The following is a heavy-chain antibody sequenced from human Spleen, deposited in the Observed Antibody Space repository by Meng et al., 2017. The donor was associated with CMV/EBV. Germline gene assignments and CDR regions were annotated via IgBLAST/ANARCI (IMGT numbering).Heavy chain of an antibody. J-gene: IGHJ5*02. V-gene: IGHV4-34*01. CDR3: ARGRTYYYDSSGYDNWFDP. D-gene: IGHD3-22*01. CDR2: INHSGST. CDR1: GGSFSGYY. Sequence: QVQLKQWGEGLLKPSEPLSLTCAVYGGSFSGYYWSWIRQPPGKGLEWIGEINHSGSTNYNPSLKSRVTISIDTSKNQFSLKLSSVTAADTAVYYCARGRTYYYDSSGYDNWFDPWGQGTWSPSPQ.